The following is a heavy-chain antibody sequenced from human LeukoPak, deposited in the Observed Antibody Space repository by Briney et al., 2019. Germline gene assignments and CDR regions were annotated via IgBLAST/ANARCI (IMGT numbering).Heavy chain of an antibody. CDR1: GFTFSSYA. Sequence: GGSLRLSCAASGFTFSSYAMSWVRQAPGKGLEWASAISGSGGSTYYADSVKGRFTISRDNSKNTLYLQMNSLRAEDTAVYYCAKDHMVRAAGGYYFDYWGQGTLVTVSS. CDR2: ISGSGGST. D-gene: IGHD3-10*01. CDR3: AKDHMVRAAGGYYFDY. V-gene: IGHV3-23*01. J-gene: IGHJ4*02.